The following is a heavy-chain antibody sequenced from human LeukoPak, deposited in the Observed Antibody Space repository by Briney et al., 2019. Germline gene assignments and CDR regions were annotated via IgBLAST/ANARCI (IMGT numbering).Heavy chain of an antibody. CDR1: GLTFSSYG. CDR3: AKDFVDCSSTSCHGPDY. Sequence: GGSLRLSCAASGLTFSSYGMHWVRQAPGKGLEWVAVIWYDGSNKYYADSVKGRFTISRDNSKNTLYLQMNSLRAEDTAVYYCAKDFVDCSSTSCHGPDYWGQGTLVTVSS. V-gene: IGHV3-33*06. J-gene: IGHJ4*02. CDR2: IWYDGSNK. D-gene: IGHD2-2*01.